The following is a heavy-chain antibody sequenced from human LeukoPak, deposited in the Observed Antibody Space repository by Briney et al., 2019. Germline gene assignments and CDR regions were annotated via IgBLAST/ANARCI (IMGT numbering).Heavy chain of an antibody. CDR1: DYSISSGYY. D-gene: IGHD3-10*01. J-gene: IGHJ4*02. Sequence: SETLSLTCAVSDYSISSGYYWGWIRQPPGKGLEWIASIYHSRSTYYNPSLKSRVTISVDTSKNHFSLKLSSVTAADTAVYYCARQTPPWFAEIDYWGQGTLVTVSS. CDR2: IYHSRST. CDR3: ARQTPPWFAEIDY. V-gene: IGHV4-38-2*01.